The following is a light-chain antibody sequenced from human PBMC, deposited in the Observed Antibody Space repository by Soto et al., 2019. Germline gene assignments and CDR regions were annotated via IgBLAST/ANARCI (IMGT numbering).Light chain of an antibody. CDR3: GAWDSSLSAGV. V-gene: IGLV1-51*01. Sequence: QSVLTQPPSVSAAPGQKVTISCSGSSYNIGANYVSWYQQLPGTAPKLLIYDNDKRPSGIPDRFSASKSGTSPTLGITGLQTGDEADYYCGAWDSSLSAGVFGGGTKLTVL. J-gene: IGLJ2*01. CDR2: DND. CDR1: SYNIGANY.